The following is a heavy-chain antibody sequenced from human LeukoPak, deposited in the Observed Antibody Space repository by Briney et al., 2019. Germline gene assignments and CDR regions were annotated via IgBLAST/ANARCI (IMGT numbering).Heavy chain of an antibody. CDR3: AKDLFDDILAGPLEG. D-gene: IGHD3-9*01. Sequence: HSGGSLRLSCAASGFTFSSYAMHWVRQAPGKGLEWVAVISYDGSNKYYADSVKGRFTISRDNSKNTLYLQMSSLRAEDTAVYYCAKDLFDDILAGPLEGWGQGTLVTVSS. V-gene: IGHV3-30*04. CDR1: GFTFSSYA. J-gene: IGHJ4*02. CDR2: ISYDGSNK.